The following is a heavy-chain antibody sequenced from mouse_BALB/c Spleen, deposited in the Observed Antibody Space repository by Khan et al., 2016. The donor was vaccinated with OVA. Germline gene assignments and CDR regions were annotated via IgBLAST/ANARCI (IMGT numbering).Heavy chain of an antibody. J-gene: IGHJ3*01. CDR1: GYTFTSYW. V-gene: IGHV1-7*01. CDR3: VNHGSSSGWFTY. D-gene: IGHD1-1*01. CDR2: INPSSDYT. Sequence: VQLVESGAELAKPGASVKMSCKASGYTFTSYWMYWVKQRPGQGLEWIGYINPSSDYTEYNQKFKDKATLTADKSSSTAYMQLTSLTSEDSAVYYCVNHGSSSGWFTYWGQGTLVTVSA.